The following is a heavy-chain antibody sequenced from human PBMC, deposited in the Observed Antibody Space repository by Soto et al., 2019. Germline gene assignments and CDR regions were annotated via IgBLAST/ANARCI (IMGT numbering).Heavy chain of an antibody. CDR1: GYTFTSYD. V-gene: IGHV1-8*02. CDR3: ARRKERSGPYSLGL. D-gene: IGHD2-15*01. J-gene: IGHJ4*02. Sequence: AAVTVPWKTSGYTFTSYDFTRVQQAAGQGLEWMGWMNPNNGNAGFAQKFRGRINMTGNSSITTAYLELSSLRSDDSAVYYCARRKERSGPYSLGLRDQG. CDR2: MNPNNGNA.